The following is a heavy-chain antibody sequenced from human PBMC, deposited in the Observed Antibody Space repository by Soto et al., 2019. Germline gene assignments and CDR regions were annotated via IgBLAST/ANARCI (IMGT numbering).Heavy chain of an antibody. Sequence: GGSLRLSCAASGFTFSRYAVSWVRQAPRKGLEWVSAISGSGGSTYFRDTVRGRFTISRDNSKNTLYLQMNSLRAEDTAVYYCAREIWGYDILTGYYPWGQGTLVTVSS. D-gene: IGHD3-9*01. CDR1: GFTFSRYA. J-gene: IGHJ5*02. V-gene: IGHV3-23*01. CDR3: AREIWGYDILTGYYP. CDR2: ISGSGGST.